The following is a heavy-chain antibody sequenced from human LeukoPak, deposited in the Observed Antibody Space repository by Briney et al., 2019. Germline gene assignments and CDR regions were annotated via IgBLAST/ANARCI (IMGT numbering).Heavy chain of an antibody. CDR1: GGSISSYY. J-gene: IGHJ4*02. V-gene: IGHV4-59*04. Sequence: SETLSLTRTVSGGSISSYYWSWIRQPPGKGLEWIGSIYYSGSTYYIGNIYYNGSAYYNPSLKSRVTISVDTSKNQFSLKLSSVTAADTAVYYCAREDTPMIIPFDYWGQGTLVTVSS. CDR3: AREDTPMIIPFDY. D-gene: IGHD5-18*01. CDR2: IYYSGSTYYIGNIYYNGSA.